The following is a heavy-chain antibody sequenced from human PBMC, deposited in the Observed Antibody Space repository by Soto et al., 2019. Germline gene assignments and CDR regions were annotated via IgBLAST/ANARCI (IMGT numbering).Heavy chain of an antibody. D-gene: IGHD1-1*01. CDR1: GYTFTSYG. CDR3: ARGGGTDPAPPA. CDR2: INPNSGAT. J-gene: IGHJ5*02. V-gene: IGHV1-2*02. Sequence: SVKVSCKASGYTFTSYGISWVRQAPGQGLEWVGYINPNSGATKYAPRFQGRVTMTSDTSIRTAYMDLSNLRSDDTAVYYCARGGGTDPAPPAWGPGTLVTGS.